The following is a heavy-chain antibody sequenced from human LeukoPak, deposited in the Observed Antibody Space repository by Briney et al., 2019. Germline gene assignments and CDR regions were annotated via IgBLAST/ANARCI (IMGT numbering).Heavy chain of an antibody. CDR2: IYHSGST. CDR1: GGSISSGGYY. V-gene: IGHV4-30-2*01. Sequence: SETLSLTCTVSGGSISSGGYYWSWIRQPPGKCLEWIGYIYHSGSTYYNPSLKSRVTISVDRSKNQFSLKLSSVTAADTAVYYCARHGALRVGCYFDYWGQGTLVTVSS. CDR3: ARHGALRVGCYFDY. J-gene: IGHJ4*02. D-gene: IGHD2-15*01.